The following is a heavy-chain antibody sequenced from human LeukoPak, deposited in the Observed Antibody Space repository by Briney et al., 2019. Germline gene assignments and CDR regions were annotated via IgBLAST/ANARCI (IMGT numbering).Heavy chain of an antibody. J-gene: IGHJ4*02. Sequence: GGSLRLSCVASGFTFSNYWMHWVRQAPGKGLMWAARISYDGSSADHADSVKGRFTISRDNAKNTLYLQMISLRVEDTGVYYCARRRTIGDYDYWGQGTLVTVSS. CDR3: ARRRTIGDYDY. V-gene: IGHV3-74*01. CDR1: GFTFSNYW. CDR2: ISYDGSSA. D-gene: IGHD3-16*01.